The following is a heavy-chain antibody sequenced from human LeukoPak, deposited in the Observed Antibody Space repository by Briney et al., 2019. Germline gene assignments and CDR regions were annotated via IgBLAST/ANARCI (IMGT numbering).Heavy chain of an antibody. CDR1: GGSISSNNYY. Sequence: SETLSLTCTVSGGSISSNNYYWGWIRQPPGKGLDRIGNIYYSGSTYYNPSLKNRLTISVDTSKGHFSLKLSSVTAADTAVYYCARWVYSSRYCSGGSCYDVRYYFDFWGQGTPVTVSS. D-gene: IGHD2-15*01. CDR2: IYYSGST. V-gene: IGHV4-39*01. CDR3: ARWVYSSRYCSGGSCYDVRYYFDF. J-gene: IGHJ4*02.